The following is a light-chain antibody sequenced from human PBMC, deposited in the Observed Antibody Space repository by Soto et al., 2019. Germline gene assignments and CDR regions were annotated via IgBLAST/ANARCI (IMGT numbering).Light chain of an antibody. CDR1: QSITNW. V-gene: IGKV1-5*01. CDR2: DAS. Sequence: DIQMTQSPSTLSASVGDRVTITCRASQSITNWLAWYQQKPGKAPKLLIYDASSLKSGVPSRFSGSGSGTGFTLTISSLQPDDFATYYCQQYNTYSHTFGQGTKVDIK. CDR3: QQYNTYSHT. J-gene: IGKJ1*01.